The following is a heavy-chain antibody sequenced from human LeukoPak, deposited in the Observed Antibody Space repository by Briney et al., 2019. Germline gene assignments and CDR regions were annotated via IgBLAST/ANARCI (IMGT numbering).Heavy chain of an antibody. CDR2: ISSSSSTI. J-gene: IGHJ4*02. CDR1: GFTFSSYS. Sequence: GGSLRLSCAASGFTFSSYSMNWVRLAPGKGLEWVSYISSSSSTIYYADSVKGRFTISRDNAKNSLYLQMNSLRDEDTAVYYCARDPVYYDSSGPFDYWGQGTLVTVSS. CDR3: ARDPVYYDSSGPFDY. D-gene: IGHD3-22*01. V-gene: IGHV3-48*02.